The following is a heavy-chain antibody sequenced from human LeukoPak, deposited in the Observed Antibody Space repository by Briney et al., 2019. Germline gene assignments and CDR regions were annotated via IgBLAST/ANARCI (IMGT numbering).Heavy chain of an antibody. CDR3: TTRYCTNGVCPV. CDR1: GGSISSYY. J-gene: IGHJ6*04. CDR2: IKTKTDGGTT. V-gene: IGHV3-15*01. D-gene: IGHD2-8*01. Sequence: PSETLSLTCTVSGGSISSYYWSWVRQAPGKGLEWVGHIKTKTDGGTTDYAAPVKGRFTISRDDSKNTLYLQMNSLKTEDTAVYYCTTRYCTNGVCPVWGKGTTVTVSS.